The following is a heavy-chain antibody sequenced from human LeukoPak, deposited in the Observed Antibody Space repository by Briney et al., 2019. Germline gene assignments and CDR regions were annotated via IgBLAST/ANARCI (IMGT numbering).Heavy chain of an antibody. V-gene: IGHV4-39*01. CDR2: IYYSGST. CDR3: ARQDYGDEFFDY. J-gene: IGHJ4*02. CDR1: GGSTSSSSYY. D-gene: IGHD4-17*01. Sequence: SETLSLTCTVSGGSTSSSSYYWGWIRQPPGKGLEWIGSIYYSGSTYYNPSLKSRVTISVDTSKNQFSLKLSSVTAADTAVYYCARQDYGDEFFDYWGQGTLVTVSS.